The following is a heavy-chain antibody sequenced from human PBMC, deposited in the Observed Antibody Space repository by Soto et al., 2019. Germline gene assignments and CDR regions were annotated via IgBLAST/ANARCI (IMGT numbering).Heavy chain of an antibody. J-gene: IGHJ4*02. CDR2: KRADKGDV. D-gene: IGHD3-22*01. Sequence: ASVKVSCKASGYTFPMYGLSWVRQAPGRGPGWMGWKRADKGDVRYAEKSQCRLKLTTDTATNPGDMELRSLRSDDTAVYCCARDDRSGYYWEIDYWGRANLVTVAS. CDR3: ARDDRSGYYWEIDY. CDR1: GYTFPMYG. V-gene: IGHV1-18*04.